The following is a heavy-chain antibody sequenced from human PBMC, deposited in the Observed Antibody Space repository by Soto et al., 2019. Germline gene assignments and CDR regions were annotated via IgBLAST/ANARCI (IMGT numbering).Heavy chain of an antibody. D-gene: IGHD2-15*01. CDR3: ASTPRPQMIVLEAATWFDY. V-gene: IGHV1-18*04. J-gene: IGHJ4*02. Sequence: QVQLVQSGAEVKRPGASLKVSCKASGYTFTTYGFNWVRQAPGQGLEWMGWISPYNGDTNYAQNFQGRVTLTTDTSTSTAYMELRTLTSDDTAVYYCASTPRPQMIVLEAATWFDYWGQGTLVTVSS. CDR2: ISPYNGDT. CDR1: GYTFTTYG.